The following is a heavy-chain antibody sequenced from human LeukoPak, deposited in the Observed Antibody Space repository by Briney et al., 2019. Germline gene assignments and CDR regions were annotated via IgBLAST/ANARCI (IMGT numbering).Heavy chain of an antibody. J-gene: IGHJ5*01. CDR2: INPKSGDT. D-gene: IGHD2-15*01. V-gene: IGHV1-2*06. CDR3: ARGYCSGGSCYLVGNWFDF. Sequence: ASVKVSCKASGYTFSDYYMYWLRQAPGEGLKWMGRINPKSGDTNYAQNFQGRVTMTRDTSMNTAYMELSRLRSDDTAVYFCARGYCSGGSCYLVGNWFDFWGQGTLVTVSS. CDR1: GYTFSDYY.